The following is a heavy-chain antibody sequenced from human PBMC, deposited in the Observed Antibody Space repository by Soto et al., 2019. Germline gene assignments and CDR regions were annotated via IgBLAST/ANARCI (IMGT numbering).Heavy chain of an antibody. CDR2: ISGSGGST. V-gene: IGHV3-23*01. Sequence: GGSLRLSCAASGFTFSSYAMSWVRQAPGKGLEWVSAISGSGGSTYYADSVKGRFTISRDNSKNTLYLQMNSLRAEDTAAYYCAKDDRFADTAMETFDYWGQGTLVTVSS. CDR1: GFTFSSYA. J-gene: IGHJ4*02. D-gene: IGHD5-18*01. CDR3: AKDDRFADTAMETFDY.